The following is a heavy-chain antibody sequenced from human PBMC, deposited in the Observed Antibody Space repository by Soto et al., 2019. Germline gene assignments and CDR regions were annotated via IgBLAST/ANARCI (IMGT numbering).Heavy chain of an antibody. D-gene: IGHD6-19*01. Sequence: GGSVRLSCAACGFTFSSYSMYWVRQAPGKGLEWVSYISSSSSTIYYADSVKGRFTISRDNAKNSLYLQMNSLRAEDTAVYYCARERDSSCWWYTYAAFDIRAQGTMVPVSS. CDR1: GFTFSSYS. CDR3: ARERDSSCWWYTYAAFDI. J-gene: IGHJ3*02. CDR2: ISSSSSTI. V-gene: IGHV3-48*01.